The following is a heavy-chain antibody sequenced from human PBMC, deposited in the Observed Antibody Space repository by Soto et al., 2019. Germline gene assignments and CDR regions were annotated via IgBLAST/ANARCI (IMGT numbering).Heavy chain of an antibody. V-gene: IGHV4-59*08. CDR2: IYYSGST. J-gene: IGHJ6*03. D-gene: IGHD3-3*01. CDR1: GGSISSYY. Sequence: PSETLSLTCTVSGGSISSYYWSWIRQPPGKGLEWIGYIYYSGSTNYNPSLKSRVTISVDTSKNQFSLKPSSVTAADTAVYYCATSEWYPGGGYYYYYMDVWGKGTTVTVSS. CDR3: ATSEWYPGGGYYYYYMDV.